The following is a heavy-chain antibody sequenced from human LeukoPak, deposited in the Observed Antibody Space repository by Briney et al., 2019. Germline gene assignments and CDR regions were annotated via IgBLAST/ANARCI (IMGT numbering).Heavy chain of an antibody. CDR3: ARGYCSGGSCYGYFDY. D-gene: IGHD2-15*01. CDR1: GGSFSGYY. J-gene: IGHJ4*02. CDR2: INHSGST. Sequence: SETLSLTCAVYGGSFSGYYWSWIRQPPGKGLEWIGEINHSGSTNYNPSLKSRVTISVDTSKNQFSLKLSSVTAADTAVYYCARGYCSGGSCYGYFDYWGQGTLVTVSS. V-gene: IGHV4-34*01.